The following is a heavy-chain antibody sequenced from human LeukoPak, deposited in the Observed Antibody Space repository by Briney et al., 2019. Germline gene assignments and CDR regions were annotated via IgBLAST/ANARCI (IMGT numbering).Heavy chain of an antibody. J-gene: IGHJ4*02. V-gene: IGHV4-59*01. CDR1: GGSISSYY. CDR3: ARGDYYDSSGYLDY. CDR2: IYYSGST. D-gene: IGHD3-22*01. Sequence: PSETLSLTCTVSGGSISSYYWSWIRQPPGKGLEWIGYIYYSGSTNYNPSLKSRVTIPVDTSKNQFSLKLSSVTAADTAVYYCARGDYYDSSGYLDYWGRGTLVTVSS.